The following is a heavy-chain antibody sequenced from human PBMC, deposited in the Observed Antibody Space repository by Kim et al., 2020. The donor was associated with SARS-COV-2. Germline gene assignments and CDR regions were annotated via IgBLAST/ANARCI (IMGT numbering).Heavy chain of an antibody. V-gene: IGHV3-15*01. Sequence: GGSLRLSCAASGFTFSNAWMSWVRQAPGKGLEWVGRIKSKTDGGTTDYAAPVKGRFTISRDDSKNTLYLQMNSLKTEDTAVYYCTTDFTVTNLYYYYGMDVWGLGTTVTVSS. CDR1: GFTFSNAW. CDR2: IKSKTDGGTT. CDR3: TTDFTVTNLYYYYGMDV. J-gene: IGHJ6*02. D-gene: IGHD4-17*01.